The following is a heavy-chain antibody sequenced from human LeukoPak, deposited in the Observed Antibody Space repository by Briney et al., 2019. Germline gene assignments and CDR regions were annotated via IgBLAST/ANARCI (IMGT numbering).Heavy chain of an antibody. CDR2: INPNSGGT. CDR1: GYTFTGYY. CDR3: ARDRGISGYYYMDV. Sequence: ASVKVSCKASGYTFTGYYMHWVRQAPGQGLEWMGWINPNSGGTNYAQKFQGRVTMTRDTSISTAYMELSRLRSGDTAVYYCARDRGISGYYYMDVWGKGTTVTVSS. V-gene: IGHV1-2*02. J-gene: IGHJ6*03. D-gene: IGHD3-10*01.